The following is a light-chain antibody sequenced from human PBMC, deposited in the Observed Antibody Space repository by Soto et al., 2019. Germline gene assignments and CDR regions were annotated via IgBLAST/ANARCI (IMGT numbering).Light chain of an antibody. CDR3: MQALQTPYT. J-gene: IGKJ2*01. V-gene: IGKV2-28*01. Sequence: DIVMTQSPLSLPVTPGEPASISCRSSQSLLHSNGYNFLDWYLQKPGQSPQLLIYLGSNRASGVPDRFSGSGSGTDFTLRISTVEAEDVGTYYCMQALQTPYTFGMGTKLEIK. CDR1: QSLLHSNGYNF. CDR2: LGS.